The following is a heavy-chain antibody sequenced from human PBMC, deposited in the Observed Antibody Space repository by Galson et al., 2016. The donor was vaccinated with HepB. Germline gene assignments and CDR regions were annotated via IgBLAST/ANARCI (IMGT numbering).Heavy chain of an antibody. D-gene: IGHD1-7*01. CDR3: ARDTGVSRTDDWSFDL. V-gene: IGHV3-7*01. Sequence: RLSCAASGFSFRSYWMSWVRQAPGKGLEWVADIKQDGSEEYYVDSVKGRFAISRDNARNSLYLQMNSLRAEDTAVYFCARDTGVSRTDDWSFDLWGRGSQVTVSS. J-gene: IGHJ2*01. CDR2: IKQDGSEE. CDR1: GFSFRSYW.